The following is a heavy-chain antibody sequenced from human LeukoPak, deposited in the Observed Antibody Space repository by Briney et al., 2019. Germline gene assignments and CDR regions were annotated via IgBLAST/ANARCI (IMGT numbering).Heavy chain of an antibody. D-gene: IGHD6-13*01. CDR1: GGSFSGYY. CDR2: INHSGST. V-gene: IGHV4-34*01. CDR3: ARGQGVSSWYRY. J-gene: IGHJ4*02. Sequence: SETPSLTCAVYGGSFSGYYWSWIRQPPGKGLEWIGEINHSGSTNYNPSLKSRVTISVDTSKNQFSLKLSSVTAADTAVYYCARGQGVSSWYRYWGQGTLVTVSS.